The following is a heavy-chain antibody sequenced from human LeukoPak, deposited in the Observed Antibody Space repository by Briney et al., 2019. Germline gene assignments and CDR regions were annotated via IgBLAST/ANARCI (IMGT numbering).Heavy chain of an antibody. V-gene: IGHV3-7*01. CDR2: IKQDGSEK. J-gene: IGHJ3*01. CDR3: ARRYFDWFLGAGGSLDV. D-gene: IGHD3-9*01. Sequence: GGSLRLSCAGSGFTSRSYWMHWVRQAPGKGLEWVANIKQDGSEKYYVDSVKGRFTISRDNANDSVYLQMNSLRAEDTAVYYCARRYFDWFLGAGGSLDVWGQGTMVTVSS. CDR1: GFTSRSYW.